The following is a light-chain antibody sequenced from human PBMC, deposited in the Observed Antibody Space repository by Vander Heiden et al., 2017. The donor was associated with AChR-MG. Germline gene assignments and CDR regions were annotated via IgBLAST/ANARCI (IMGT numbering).Light chain of an antibody. CDR1: SYNIGSNT. Sequence: QSVLPPPPSASGTPGQRVTISCSGSSYNIGSNTVSWYQQLPGTAPKLLIYSNNQRPSGVPDRFSGSKSGTSASLAISGLQSEDEADYYCAAWDDSLNGPMFGGGTKLTVL. J-gene: IGLJ3*02. V-gene: IGLV1-44*01. CDR3: AAWDDSLNGPM. CDR2: SNN.